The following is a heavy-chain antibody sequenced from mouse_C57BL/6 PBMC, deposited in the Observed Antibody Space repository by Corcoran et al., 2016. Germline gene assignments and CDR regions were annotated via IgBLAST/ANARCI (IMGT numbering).Heavy chain of an antibody. V-gene: IGHV1-80*01. Sequence: QVQLQQSGAELVKPGASVKISCKASGYAFSRYWMNWVKQRPGKGLEWIGQIYPGDGDTNYNGKFKGKATLTADKSSSTAYMQLSSLTSEDSAVYFCASGGSSPAWFAYWGQGTLVTVSA. CDR1: GYAFSRYW. J-gene: IGHJ3*01. CDR2: IYPGDGDT. D-gene: IGHD1-1*01. CDR3: ASGGSSPAWFAY.